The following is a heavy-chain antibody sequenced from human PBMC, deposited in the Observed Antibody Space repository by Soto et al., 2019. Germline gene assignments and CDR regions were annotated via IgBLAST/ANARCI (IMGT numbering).Heavy chain of an antibody. CDR3: ARDLWFGELLGDYYGMDV. CDR1: GFTFSSYA. J-gene: IGHJ6*02. V-gene: IGHV3-30*04. CDR2: ISYDGSNK. D-gene: IGHD3-10*01. Sequence: WGSLRLSCAASGFTFSSYAMHWVRQAPGKGLEWVAVISYDGSNKYYADSVKGRFTISRDNSKNTLYLQMNSLRAEDTAVYYCARDLWFGELLGDYYGMDVWGQGTTVTVSS.